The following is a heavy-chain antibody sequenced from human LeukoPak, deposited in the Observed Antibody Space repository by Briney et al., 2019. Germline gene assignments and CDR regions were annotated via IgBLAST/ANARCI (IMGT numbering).Heavy chain of an antibody. J-gene: IGHJ4*02. CDR1: GGSISSYY. Sequence: SETLSLTCTVSGGSISSYYWSWIRQPPGKGLEWIGYIYYSGSTNYNPSLKSRVTISVDTSKNQFSLKLSSVTAADTAVYYCASYDSSGEYFGYWGQGTLVTVSS. D-gene: IGHD3-22*01. CDR3: ASYDSSGEYFGY. CDR2: IYYSGST. V-gene: IGHV4-59*01.